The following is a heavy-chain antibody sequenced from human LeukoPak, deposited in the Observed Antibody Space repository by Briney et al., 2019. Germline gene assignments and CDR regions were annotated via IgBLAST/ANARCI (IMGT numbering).Heavy chain of an antibody. CDR1: GYTFTSYY. D-gene: IGHD5-12*01. V-gene: IGHV1-69*04. Sequence: ASVKVSCKASGYTFTSYYMHWVRQAPGQGLEWMGRIIPILGIANYAQKFQGRVTITADKSTSTAYMELSSLRSEDTAVYYCARDSNSGYDWGYFQHWGQGTLVTVSS. CDR3: ARDSNSGYDWGYFQH. J-gene: IGHJ1*01. CDR2: IIPILGIA.